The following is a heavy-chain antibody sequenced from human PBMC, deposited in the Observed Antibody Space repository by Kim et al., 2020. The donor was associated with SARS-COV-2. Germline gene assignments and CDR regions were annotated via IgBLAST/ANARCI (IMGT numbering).Heavy chain of an antibody. CDR3: ARDLGNDYGDSDAFDI. CDR2: ISYDGSNK. Sequence: GGSLRLSCAASGFTFSSYAMHWVRQAPGKGLEWVAVISYDGSNKYYADSVKGRFTISRDNSKNTLYLQMNSLRAEDTAVYYCARDLGNDYGDSDAFDIWGQGTMVTVSS. J-gene: IGHJ3*02. V-gene: IGHV3-30*04. CDR1: GFTFSSYA. D-gene: IGHD4-17*01.